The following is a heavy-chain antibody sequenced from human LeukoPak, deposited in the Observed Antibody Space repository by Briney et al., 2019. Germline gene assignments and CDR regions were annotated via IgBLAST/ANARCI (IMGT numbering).Heavy chain of an antibody. CDR1: GGSISSYY. CDR2: IYHSGST. Sequence: SETLSLTCTVSGGSISSYYWSWIRQPPGKGLEWIGYIYHSGSTYYNPSLKSRVTISVDRSKNQFSLKLSSVTAADTAVYYCARDLRVSSYYYYYMDVWGKGTTVTVSS. CDR3: ARDLRVSSYYYYYMDV. V-gene: IGHV4-59*12. J-gene: IGHJ6*03.